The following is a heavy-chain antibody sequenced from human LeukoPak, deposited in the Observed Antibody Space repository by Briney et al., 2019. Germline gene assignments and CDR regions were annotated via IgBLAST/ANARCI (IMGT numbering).Heavy chain of an antibody. CDR1: GYSISSGYY. D-gene: IGHD2-15*01. V-gene: IGHV4-38-2*02. CDR3: ARDGVVVVAATPTYFDY. CDR2: IYHSGST. J-gene: IGHJ4*02. Sequence: SETLSLTCTVSGYSISSGYYWGWIRQPPGKGLEWIGSIYHSGSTYYNPSLKSRVTISVDKSKNQFSLKLSSVTAADTAVYYCARDGVVVVAATPTYFDYWGQGTLVTVSS.